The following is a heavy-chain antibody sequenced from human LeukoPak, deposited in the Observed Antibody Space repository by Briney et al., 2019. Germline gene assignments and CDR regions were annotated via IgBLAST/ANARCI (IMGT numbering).Heavy chain of an antibody. CDR2: IYYSEST. Sequence: PSETLSLTCTVSGGSISGYYWSWIRQPPGKGLEWIGHIYYSESTNYNPSLKSRVTISEDTSKIQFSLKLRSVTAADTAVYYCVRGLVVAATDWFDPWGQGTLVTVSS. D-gene: IGHD3-22*01. J-gene: IGHJ5*02. CDR3: VRGLVVAATDWFDP. CDR1: GGSISGYY. V-gene: IGHV4-59*01.